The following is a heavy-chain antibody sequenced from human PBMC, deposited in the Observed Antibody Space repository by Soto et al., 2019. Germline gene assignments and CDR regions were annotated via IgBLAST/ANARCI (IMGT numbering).Heavy chain of an antibody. CDR3: ARDYYGSGTSDV. Sequence: ASVKVSCKASGYTFTSYAMHWVRQAPGQRLEWMGWINAGNGNTKYSQKLQGRVTITRDTSASTAYMELSSLRSEDTAVYYCARDYYGSGTSDVWGQGTTVTVSS. CDR2: INAGNGNT. V-gene: IGHV1-3*01. D-gene: IGHD3-10*01. CDR1: GYTFTSYA. J-gene: IGHJ6*02.